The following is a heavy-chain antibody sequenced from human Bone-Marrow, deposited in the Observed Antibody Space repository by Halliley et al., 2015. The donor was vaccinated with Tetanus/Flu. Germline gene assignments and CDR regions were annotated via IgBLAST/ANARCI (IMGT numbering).Heavy chain of an antibody. Sequence: LEWLSSLGSNGTPNYADSVKGRFTLPRDSAKNSLYLQMSSLGVGDPALYYCARSPGIIASPFDYWGQGTPVTVSS. V-gene: IGHV3-11*03. J-gene: IGHJ4*02. D-gene: IGHD6-13*01. CDR3: ARSPGIIASPFDY. CDR2: LGSNGTP.